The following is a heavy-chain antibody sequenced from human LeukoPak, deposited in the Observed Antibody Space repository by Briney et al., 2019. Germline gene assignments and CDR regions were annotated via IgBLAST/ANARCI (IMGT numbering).Heavy chain of an antibody. CDR3: AREVWGPEY. CDR1: GFTFTKYW. CDR2: IKQDGSDK. V-gene: IGHV3-7*01. Sequence: GDSLRLSCAASGFTFTKYWMTWVRQAPGKGLEWVGNIKQDGSDKNYMDSVKGRFTISRDNTKNSVYLQMGSLRAEDTAVYYCAREVWGPEYWGQGTLVTVSS. J-gene: IGHJ4*02. D-gene: IGHD1-14*01.